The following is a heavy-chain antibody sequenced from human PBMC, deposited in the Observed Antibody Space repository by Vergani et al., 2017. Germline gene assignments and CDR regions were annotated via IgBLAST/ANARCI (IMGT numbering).Heavy chain of an antibody. D-gene: IGHD3-3*01. CDR2: ISGSGGST. V-gene: IGHV3-23*01. Sequence: EVQLLESGGGLVQPGGSLRLSCAASGFTFSSYAMSWVRQAPGKGLEWVSAISGSGGSTYYADSVKGRFTISRDNSKNTLYLQMNSLRAEDTAVYYCAKVLSDFWSGYYMGYYYGMDVWGQGTTVTVSS. J-gene: IGHJ6*02. CDR1: GFTFSSYA. CDR3: AKVLSDFWSGYYMGYYYGMDV.